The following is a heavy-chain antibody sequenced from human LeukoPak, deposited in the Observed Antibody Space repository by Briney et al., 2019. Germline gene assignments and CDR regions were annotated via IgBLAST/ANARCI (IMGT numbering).Heavy chain of an antibody. J-gene: IGHJ6*03. CDR1: GFKFIDYY. D-gene: IGHD1-26*01. Sequence: ASVKISCKVSGFKFIDYYMHWVQQAPGKGLEWMGLVDPGDGETRFAEKFQGRVTITADTSTDTAYMELSSLRSEDTAVYYCATGGEPGDNTHDYYYYMDVWGKGTSVTVSS. CDR2: VDPGDGET. V-gene: IGHV1-69-2*01. CDR3: ATGGEPGDNTHDYYYYMDV.